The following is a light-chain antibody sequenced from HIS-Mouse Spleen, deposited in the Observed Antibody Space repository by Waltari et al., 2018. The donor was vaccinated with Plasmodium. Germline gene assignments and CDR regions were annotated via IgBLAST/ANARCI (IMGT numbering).Light chain of an antibody. CDR3: QAWDSSTAV. Sequence: SYELTQPPSVSVSPGQPASITCSGDKLGDKYACWYQQKPGQSPVLVIYQDSKRPSGLPERFSGSNSGNTATLTISGTQAMDEADYYCQAWDSSTAVFGGGTKLTVL. J-gene: IGLJ3*02. CDR1: KLGDKY. CDR2: QDS. V-gene: IGLV3-1*01.